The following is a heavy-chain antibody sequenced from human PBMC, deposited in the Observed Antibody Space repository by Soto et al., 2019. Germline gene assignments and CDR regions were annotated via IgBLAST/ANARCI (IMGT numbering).Heavy chain of an antibody. CDR1: VFIFSIYA. J-gene: IGHJ4*02. Sequence: PGGSLRRSCSGPVFIFSIYAIHWVRQAPGKGLEYVSFISIDGSRTHYADSVKGRFTISRDNSKNTLYLQMNSLRAEDTAVYYCARDEGYWGQGTLVTVSS. CDR3: ARDEGY. V-gene: IGHV3-64*04. CDR2: ISIDGSRT.